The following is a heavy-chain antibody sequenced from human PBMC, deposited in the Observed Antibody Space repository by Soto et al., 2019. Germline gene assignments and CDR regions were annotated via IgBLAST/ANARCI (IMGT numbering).Heavy chain of an antibody. Sequence: QVQLVQSGAEVKKPGSSVKVSCKASGGTFSSYAISWVRQAPGQGLEWMGGIIPIFGTANYAQKFQGRVTIPADESTSTAYMELSSLRSEDTAVYYCAVRTMTSTYYSQERRYYYGMDVWGQGTTVTVSS. J-gene: IGHJ6*02. CDR1: GGTFSSYA. V-gene: IGHV1-69*01. D-gene: IGHD2-15*01. CDR2: IIPIFGTA. CDR3: AVRTMTSTYYSQERRYYYGMDV.